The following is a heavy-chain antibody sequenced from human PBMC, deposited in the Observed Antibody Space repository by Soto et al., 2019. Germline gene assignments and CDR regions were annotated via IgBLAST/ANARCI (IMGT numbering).Heavy chain of an antibody. D-gene: IGHD3-3*01. J-gene: IGHJ4*02. V-gene: IGHV1-3*01. CDR3: ARAGHYDCWSGRGPGLDY. CDR1: GYTFKNSA. Sequence: ASVKVSCKASGYTFKNSAIHRIRQAPGQGLEWMGWIHPGTKNTKYSQTFQGRVSITSDTSISTAYVELGSLRSDDTAVYYCARAGHYDCWSGRGPGLDYWGQGTLVTVSS. CDR2: IHPGTKNT.